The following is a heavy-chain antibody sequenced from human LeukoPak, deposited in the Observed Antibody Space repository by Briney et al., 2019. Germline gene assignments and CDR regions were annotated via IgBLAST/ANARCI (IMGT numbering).Heavy chain of an antibody. CDR2: MNPNSGNT. V-gene: IGHV1-8*01. Sequence: TSVKVSCKASGYTFTSYDINWVRQATGQGLEWMGWMNPNSGNTGYPQKFQGRVTMTRNTSISTAYMELSSLRSEDTAVYYCYASEYSSSWYKSYGMDVWGQGTTVTVSS. CDR1: GYTFTSYD. J-gene: IGHJ6*02. CDR3: YASEYSSSWYKSYGMDV. D-gene: IGHD6-13*01.